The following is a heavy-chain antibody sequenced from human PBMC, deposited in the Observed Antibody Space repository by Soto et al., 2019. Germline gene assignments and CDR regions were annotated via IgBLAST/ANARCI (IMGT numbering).Heavy chain of an antibody. D-gene: IGHD3-10*01. CDR1: GYTFTSYD. CDR3: ARGFHYYGSGSTTYYFDY. CDR2: MNPNSGNT. Sequence: QVQLVQSGAEVKKPGASVKVSCKASGYTFTSYDINWVRQATGQGLEWMGWMNPNSGNTGYAQKFQGRVTMTRNTSISTAYMELSSLRSEDTAVYYCARGFHYYGSGSTTYYFDYWGQGTLVTVSS. V-gene: IGHV1-8*01. J-gene: IGHJ4*02.